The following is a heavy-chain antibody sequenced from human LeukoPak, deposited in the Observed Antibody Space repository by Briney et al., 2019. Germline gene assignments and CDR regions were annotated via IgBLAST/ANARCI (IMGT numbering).Heavy chain of an antibody. CDR2: ISSSSSYI. J-gene: IGHJ4*02. D-gene: IGHD2-21*01. V-gene: IGHV3-21*01. CDR3: ARDRYWGTGEGFDY. Sequence: KTGGSLRLSCAASGFTFSSYSMNWVRQAPGKGLEWVSSISSSSSYIYYADSVEGRFTISRDNAKNSLYLQMNSLRAEDTAVYYCARDRYWGTGEGFDYWGQGTLVTVSS. CDR1: GFTFSSYS.